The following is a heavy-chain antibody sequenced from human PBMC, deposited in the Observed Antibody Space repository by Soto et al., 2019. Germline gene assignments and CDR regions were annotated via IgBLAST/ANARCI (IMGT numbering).Heavy chain of an antibody. D-gene: IGHD3-10*01. CDR2: IYYSGST. Sequence: PSETLSLTCTVSGGSISSGGYYWSWIRQHPGKGLDWIGYIYYSGSTYYNPSLKSRVTISVDTSKNQFSLKLSSVTAADTAVYYCARSRRKLWFGELSPWFDPWGQGTLVTVSS. CDR1: GGSISSGGYY. V-gene: IGHV4-31*03. J-gene: IGHJ5*02. CDR3: ARSRRKLWFGELSPWFDP.